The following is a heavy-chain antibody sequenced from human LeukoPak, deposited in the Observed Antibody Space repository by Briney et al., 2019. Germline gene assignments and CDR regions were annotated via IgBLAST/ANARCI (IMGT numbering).Heavy chain of an antibody. V-gene: IGHV3-30*02. Sequence: PGGSLRLSCAASGFTFSSYGMHWVRQAPGKGLEWVAVIWYGGSNKYYADSMKGRFTISRDNSKNTLYLQMNSLRAEDTAVCYCAKAPTNYYYYYMDVWGKGTTVTVSS. CDR2: IWYGGSNK. D-gene: IGHD5-12*01. CDR3: AKAPTNYYYYYMDV. J-gene: IGHJ6*03. CDR1: GFTFSSYG.